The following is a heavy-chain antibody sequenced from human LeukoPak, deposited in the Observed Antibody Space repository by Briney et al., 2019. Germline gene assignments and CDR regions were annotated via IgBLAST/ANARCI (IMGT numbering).Heavy chain of an antibody. CDR3: ARRGDGYNSPRFDY. D-gene: IGHD5-24*01. CDR1: GGSISSSSYY. V-gene: IGHV4-39*01. CDR2: IYYSGST. Sequence: SETLSLTCTVSGGSISSSSYYWGWIRQPPGKGLEWIGSIYYSGSTYYNPSLKSRATISVDTSKNQFSLKLSSVTAADTAVYYCARRGDGYNSPRFDYWGQGTLVTVSS. J-gene: IGHJ4*02.